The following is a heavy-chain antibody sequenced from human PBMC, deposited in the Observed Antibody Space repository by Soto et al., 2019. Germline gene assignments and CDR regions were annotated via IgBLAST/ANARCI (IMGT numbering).Heavy chain of an antibody. CDR3: ARDYYYDSSGYYWGLDY. V-gene: IGHV1-18*01. D-gene: IGHD3-22*01. Sequence: GASVKGSCKASGYTFTSYGISWVRQAPGQGLEWMGWISAYNGNTNYAQKLQGRVTMTTDTSTSTAYMELRSLRSDDTAVYYCARDYYYDSSGYYWGLDYWGQGTLVTVSS. J-gene: IGHJ4*02. CDR2: ISAYNGNT. CDR1: GYTFTSYG.